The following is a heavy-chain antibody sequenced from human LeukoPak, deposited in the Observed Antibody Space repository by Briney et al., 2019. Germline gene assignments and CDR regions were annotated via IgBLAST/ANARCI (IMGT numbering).Heavy chain of an antibody. CDR1: GGSISSYY. CDR2: IYYSGGT. CDR3: ARLIYSSSWVFDY. D-gene: IGHD6-13*01. V-gene: IGHV4-59*08. Sequence: SETLSLTCTVSGGSISSYYWSWIRQPPGKGLEWIGYIYYSGGTNYNPSLKSRVTISVDTSKNQFSLKLSSVTAADTAVYYCARLIYSSSWVFDYWGQGTLVTVSS. J-gene: IGHJ4*02.